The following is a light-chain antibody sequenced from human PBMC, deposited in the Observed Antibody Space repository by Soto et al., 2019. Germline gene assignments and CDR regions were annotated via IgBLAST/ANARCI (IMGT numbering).Light chain of an antibody. CDR3: SSYTSSSTLV. J-gene: IGLJ1*01. CDR1: SSDVGGYNY. V-gene: IGLV2-14*01. CDR2: EVS. Sequence: QSALTQPASVSGSPGQSITISCTGTSSDVGGYNYVSWYQQHPGKAPKLLTYEVSDRPSGVSTRFSGSKSGNTASLTISGLQAEDESDYDCSSYTSSSTLVFGTGTKLTVL.